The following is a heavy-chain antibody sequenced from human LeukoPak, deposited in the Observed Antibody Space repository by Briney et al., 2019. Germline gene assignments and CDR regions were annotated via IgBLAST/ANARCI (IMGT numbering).Heavy chain of an antibody. J-gene: IGHJ4*02. CDR3: ARAKDTAMATDY. D-gene: IGHD5-18*01. CDR2: ISSSSSYI. V-gene: IGHV3-21*01. Sequence: KAGGSLRLSCAASGFTFSSHGMNWVRQAPGKGLEWVSSISSSSSYIYYADSVKGRFTISRDNAKNSLYLQMNSLRAEDTAVYYCARAKDTAMATDYWGQGTLVTVSS. CDR1: GFTFSSHG.